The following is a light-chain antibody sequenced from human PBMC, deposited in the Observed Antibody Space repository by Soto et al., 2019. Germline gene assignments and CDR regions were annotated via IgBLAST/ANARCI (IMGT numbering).Light chain of an antibody. CDR2: GAS. CDR3: QQYHNWPRT. Sequence: EIVMTQSPATLSVSPGERATLSCRASQSVTSDLAWYQQKPGQAPRLLIYGASSRATGIPARFSGSGSGTEFTLTISSLQSEDFAVYHCQQYHNWPRTFGKGTKVDIK. J-gene: IGKJ1*01. CDR1: QSVTSD. V-gene: IGKV3-15*01.